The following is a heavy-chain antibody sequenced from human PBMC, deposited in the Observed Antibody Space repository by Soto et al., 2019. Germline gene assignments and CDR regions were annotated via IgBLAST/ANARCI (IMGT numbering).Heavy chain of an antibody. V-gene: IGHV1-8*01. J-gene: IGHJ5*02. CDR3: ARDHRYNWNDEGWFDP. CDR1: GYMFSTYD. Sequence: QVQLVQSGAEVKKPGASVKVSCKASGYMFSTYDINWVRQAPGQVLEWMGWLNPNSGNTGYAQKFQGRVTMTRNTSINTAYMELSSLGSDDTDVYYCARDHRYNWNDEGWFDPWGQGTLVTVSS. CDR2: LNPNSGNT. D-gene: IGHD1-20*01.